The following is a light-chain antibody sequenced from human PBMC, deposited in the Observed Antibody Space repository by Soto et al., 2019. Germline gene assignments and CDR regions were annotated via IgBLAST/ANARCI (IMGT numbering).Light chain of an antibody. CDR2: GTS. CDR1: QSVSSN. J-gene: IGKJ1*01. V-gene: IGKV3-15*01. CDR3: QQYNNWPRT. Sequence: EIVMTQSPVTLSVSPGERATLSCRASQSVSSNLAWYQQKAGQAPRLLIYGTSTRATGIPARFSGSGSGTDFTLTISSLQFEDFAVYYCQQYNNWPRTFGQGTKVDIK.